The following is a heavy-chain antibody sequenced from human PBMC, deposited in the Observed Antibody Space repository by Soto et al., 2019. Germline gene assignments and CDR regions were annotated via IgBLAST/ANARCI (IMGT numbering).Heavy chain of an antibody. CDR1: GGSISSYY. CDR2: IYYSGST. J-gene: IGHJ5*02. D-gene: IGHD1-26*01. Sequence: SETLSLTCTVSGGSISSYYWSWIRQPPGKGLEWIGYIYYSGSTNYNPSLKSRVTISVDTSKTQFSLKLSSVTAAATAVYYCAGGGGDYVGNCSAPWGKGTLVPVS. V-gene: IGHV4-59*01. CDR3: AGGGGDYVGNCSAP.